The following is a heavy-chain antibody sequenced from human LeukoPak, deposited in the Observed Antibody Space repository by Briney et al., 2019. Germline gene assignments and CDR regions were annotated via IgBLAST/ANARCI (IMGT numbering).Heavy chain of an antibody. Sequence: GGSLRLSCAASGFTFSSYAMHWVRQAPGKGLEWVAVISYDGSNKYYADSVKGRFTISRDNSKNTLYLQMNSLRAEDTAVYYCARTNTGYYGMDVWGQGTTVTVPS. V-gene: IGHV3-30-3*01. D-gene: IGHD2/OR15-2a*01. J-gene: IGHJ6*02. CDR3: ARTNTGYYGMDV. CDR2: ISYDGSNK. CDR1: GFTFSSYA.